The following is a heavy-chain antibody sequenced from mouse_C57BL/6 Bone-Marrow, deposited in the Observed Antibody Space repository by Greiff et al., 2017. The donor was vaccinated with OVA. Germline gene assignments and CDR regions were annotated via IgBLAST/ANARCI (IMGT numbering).Heavy chain of an antibody. V-gene: IGHV14-2*01. D-gene: IGHD2-4*01. J-gene: IGHJ1*03. CDR3: APIYYDYSDWYFDV. CDR2: IDPEDGET. Sequence: VQLQQSGAELVKPGASVKLSCTASGFNIKDYYMHWVKQRTEQGLEWIGRIDPEDGETKYAPKFRGKATITADTSSNTAYLQLSSLTSEDTAVYYCAPIYYDYSDWYFDVWGTGTTVTVSS. CDR1: GFNIKDYY.